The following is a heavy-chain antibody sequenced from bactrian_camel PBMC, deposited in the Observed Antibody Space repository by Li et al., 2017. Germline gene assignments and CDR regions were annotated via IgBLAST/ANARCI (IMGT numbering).Heavy chain of an antibody. J-gene: IGHJ4*01. CDR1: GSIYGDAC. CDR2: IEADGTT. D-gene: IGHD3*01. Sequence: VQLVESGGGSVQAGGSLRLSCRASGSIYGDACVGWFRQAPGKEREGVATIEADGTTKYTDSVKGRVTISKDNAKNTLYLQMISLKPEDTAMYYCAADIRPSKLWVRRRPQDFTYWGQGTQVTVS. CDR3: AADIRPSKLWVRRRPQDFTY. V-gene: IGHV3S53*01.